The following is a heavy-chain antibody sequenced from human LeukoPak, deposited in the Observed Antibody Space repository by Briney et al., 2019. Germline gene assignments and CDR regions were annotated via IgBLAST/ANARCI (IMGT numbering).Heavy chain of an antibody. CDR3: ASIGSSSGVDY. CDR1: GFTFSSYG. CDR2: ISYDGSNK. Sequence: GGSLRLSCAASGFTFSSYGMHWVRQAPGKGLEWVAVISYDGSNKYYADSVKGRFTISRDNSKNTLYLQMNSLRAEDTAVYYCASIGSSSGVDYWGQGTLVTVSS. J-gene: IGHJ4*02. V-gene: IGHV3-30*03. D-gene: IGHD6-6*01.